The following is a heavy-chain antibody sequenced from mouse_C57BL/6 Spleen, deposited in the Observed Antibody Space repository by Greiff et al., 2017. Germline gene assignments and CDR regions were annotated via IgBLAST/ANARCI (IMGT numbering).Heavy chain of an antibody. Sequence: EVQLQESGGGLVKPGGSLKLSCAASGFTFSDYGMHWVRQAPEKGLEWVAYISSGSSTIYYADTVKGRYTISRDNAKNTLFLQMTSLRSEDTAMYYCARMDLHYVVDYWGQGTTLTVSS. D-gene: IGHD1-2*01. V-gene: IGHV5-17*01. CDR1: GFTFSDYG. J-gene: IGHJ2*01. CDR2: ISSGSSTI. CDR3: ARMDLHYVVDY.